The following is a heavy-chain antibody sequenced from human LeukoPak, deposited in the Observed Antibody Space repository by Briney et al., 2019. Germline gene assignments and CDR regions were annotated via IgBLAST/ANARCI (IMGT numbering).Heavy chain of an antibody. CDR2: INHSGST. CDR3: ARRPLYSYGPNDY. J-gene: IGHJ4*02. V-gene: IGHV4-34*01. Sequence: SETLSLTCAVYGESFSGYCWSWIRQPPGKGLEWIGEINHSGSTNYNPSLKSRVTISVDTSKNQFSLKLSSVTAADTAVYYCARRPLYSYGPNDYWGQGTLVTVSS. D-gene: IGHD5-18*01. CDR1: GESFSGYC.